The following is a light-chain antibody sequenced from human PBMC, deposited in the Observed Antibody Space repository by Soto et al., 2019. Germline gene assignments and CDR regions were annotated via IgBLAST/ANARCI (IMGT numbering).Light chain of an antibody. CDR1: QSVSSSY. V-gene: IGKV3-20*01. CDR2: GAS. Sequence: ELLLTQSPGTLSLSPGGRATLSSRASQSVSSSYLAWYQQKPGQAPRILIYGASSRANGIPDRFSGSGSGTDFTLTISRLEPEDVAVYYCHQYGSSPLTFGGGTKVDIK. J-gene: IGKJ4*01. CDR3: HQYGSSPLT.